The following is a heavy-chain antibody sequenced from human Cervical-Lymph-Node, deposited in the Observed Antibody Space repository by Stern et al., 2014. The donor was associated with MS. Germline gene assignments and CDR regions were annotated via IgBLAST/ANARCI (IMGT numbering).Heavy chain of an antibody. CDR2: IYPGDSDT. CDR3: AKSDCGADCYLKDLYDSYHGMDV. CDR1: GYSFSSYW. V-gene: IGHV5-51*03. Sequence: EVHLVESGAEVKKAGESLKISCKGSGYSFSSYWIAWVRQMPGKGLEGMGIIYPGDSDTKYSPSFQGQVFIPADKSISTAYLQWSSLTPSDTAIYFCAKSDCGADCYLKDLYDSYHGMDVWGQGTTVTVSS. D-gene: IGHD2-21*01. J-gene: IGHJ6*02.